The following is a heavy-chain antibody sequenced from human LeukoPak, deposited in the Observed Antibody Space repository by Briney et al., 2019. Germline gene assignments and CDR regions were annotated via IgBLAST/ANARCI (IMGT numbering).Heavy chain of an antibody. CDR1: GGSISSYY. V-gene: IGHV4-59*01. Sequence: TSETLSLTCTVSGGSISSYYWSWIQQPPGKGLEWIGYIYYSGSTNYNPSLKSRVTISVDTSKNQFSLKLSSVTAADTAVYYCASTPRQPLLYLYYFDYWGQGTLVTVSS. CDR2: IYYSGST. J-gene: IGHJ4*02. CDR3: ASTPRQPLLYLYYFDY. D-gene: IGHD2-2*02.